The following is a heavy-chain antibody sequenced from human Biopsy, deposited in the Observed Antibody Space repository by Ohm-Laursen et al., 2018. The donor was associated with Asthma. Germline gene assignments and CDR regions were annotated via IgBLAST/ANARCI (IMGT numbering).Heavy chain of an antibody. CDR3: ARIKIRIGAGTDRYFDL. CDR1: GYTFTGYY. Sequence: ASVKVSCKASGYTFTGYYMHWVRQAPGQGLEWMGRINPNSGGTNYAQKFQGRVTMTRDTSISTAYMVLSRLRSDDTAVYYCARIKIRIGAGTDRYFDLWGRGTLVTVSS. V-gene: IGHV1-2*06. CDR2: INPNSGGT. D-gene: IGHD3-16*01. J-gene: IGHJ2*01.